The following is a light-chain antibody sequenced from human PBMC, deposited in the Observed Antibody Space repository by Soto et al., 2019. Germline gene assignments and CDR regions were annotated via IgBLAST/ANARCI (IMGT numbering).Light chain of an antibody. CDR3: ISYTTSNTRQIV. Sequence: QSALTQPASVSGSPGQSITISCTGTSSDVGGYNYVPWYQHHPGKAPKLMIFDVSNRPSGVSNRFSGSKSGNTASLSISGLQPEDEADYYCISYTTSNTRQIVFGTGTKLTVL. J-gene: IGLJ1*01. CDR1: SSDVGGYNY. V-gene: IGLV2-14*03. CDR2: DVS.